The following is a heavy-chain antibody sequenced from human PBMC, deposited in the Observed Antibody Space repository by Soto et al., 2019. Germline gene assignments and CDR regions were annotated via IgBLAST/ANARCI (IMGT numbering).Heavy chain of an antibody. CDR2: IIPIFGTA. D-gene: IGHD3-16*02. V-gene: IGHV1-69*13. CDR3: EYQVGELSLYPF. J-gene: IGHJ3*01. Sequence: VKVSCKASGGTFSSYAISWVRQAPGQGLEWMGGIIPIFGTANYAQKFQGRVTITADESTSTAYMELSSLRSEDTAVYYCEYQVGELSLYPFWGQGTMVTVSS. CDR1: GGTFSSYA.